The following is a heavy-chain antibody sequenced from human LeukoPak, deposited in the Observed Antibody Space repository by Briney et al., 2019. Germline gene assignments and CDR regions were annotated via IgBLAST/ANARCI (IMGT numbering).Heavy chain of an antibody. CDR1: GFTFSSYS. V-gene: IGHV3-21*01. J-gene: IGHJ4*02. D-gene: IGHD3-9*01. Sequence: KAGGSLRLSCAAYGFTFSSYSMNWVRQAPGKGLEWVSSISSSSSYIYYADSVKGRFTIFRDNAKNSLYLQMNSLRAEDTAVYYCARGVEVTYYDILTGIDYWGQGTLVTVSS. CDR2: ISSSSSYI. CDR3: ARGVEVTYYDILTGIDY.